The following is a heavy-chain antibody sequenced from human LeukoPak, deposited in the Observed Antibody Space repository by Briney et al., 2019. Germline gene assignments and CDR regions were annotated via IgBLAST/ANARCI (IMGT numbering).Heavy chain of an antibody. CDR3: AKDSWDYVWGNYRSVAFDY. CDR1: GYIFTSYF. J-gene: IGHJ4*02. Sequence: ASVTVSCKASGYIFTSYFMHWVRQAPGQGLEWMGWISAYNGNTNYAQKLQGRVTMTTDTSTSTAYMELRSLRSDDTAVYYCAKDSWDYVWGNYRSVAFDYWGQGTLVTVSS. V-gene: IGHV1-18*04. D-gene: IGHD3-16*02. CDR2: ISAYNGNT.